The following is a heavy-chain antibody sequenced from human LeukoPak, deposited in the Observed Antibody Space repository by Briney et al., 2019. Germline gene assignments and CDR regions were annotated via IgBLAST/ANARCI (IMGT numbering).Heavy chain of an antibody. Sequence: GGSLRLSCAASGFTFSSYAMHWVRQAPGKGLEYVSAISSNGGSTYYANSVKGRFTISRDNSKNTLYLQMDSLRAEDMAVYYCARESLDYGDYGWYFDLWGRGTLVTVSS. CDR2: ISSNGGST. V-gene: IGHV3-64*01. CDR3: ARESLDYGDYGWYFDL. CDR1: GFTFSSYA. D-gene: IGHD4-17*01. J-gene: IGHJ2*01.